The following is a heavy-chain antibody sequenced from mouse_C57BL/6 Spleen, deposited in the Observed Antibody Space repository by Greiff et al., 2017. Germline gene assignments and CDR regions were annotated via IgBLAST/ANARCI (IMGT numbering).Heavy chain of an antibody. CDR2: ISYDGSN. D-gene: IGHD2-1*01. CDR3: ARGHYGNPCYFDY. CDR1: GYSITSGYY. J-gene: IGHJ2*01. V-gene: IGHV3-6*01. Sequence: ESGPGLVKPSQSLSLTCSVTGYSITSGYYWNWIRQFPGNKLEWMGYISYDGSNNYNPSLKNRISITRDTSKNQFFLKLNSVTTEDTATYYCARGHYGNPCYFDYWGQGTTLTVSS.